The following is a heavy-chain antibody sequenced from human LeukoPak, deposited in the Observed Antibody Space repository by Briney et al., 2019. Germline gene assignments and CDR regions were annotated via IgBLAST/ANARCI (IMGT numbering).Heavy chain of an antibody. V-gene: IGHV1-8*03. CDR3: ARVFRAYSGSYLWALGY. D-gene: IGHD1-26*01. Sequence: ASVKVSCKASGYTFTSYDINWVRQATGQGREWRGGMNPNSGNTGYAQKFQGRGTITRNTSISTAYMELSSLRSEDTAVYYCARVFRAYSGSYLWALGYWGQGTLVTVSS. CDR2: MNPNSGNT. J-gene: IGHJ4*02. CDR1: GYTFTSYD.